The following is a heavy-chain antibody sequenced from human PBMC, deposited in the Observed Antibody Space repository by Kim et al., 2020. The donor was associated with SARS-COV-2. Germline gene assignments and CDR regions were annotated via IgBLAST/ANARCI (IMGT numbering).Heavy chain of an antibody. CDR2: INHSGST. V-gene: IGHV4-34*01. CDR1: GGSFSGYY. D-gene: IGHD3-9*01. J-gene: IGHJ3*02. CDR3: ARAKPYYDILTGYYLSTYDAFDI. Sequence: SETLSLTCAVYGGSFSGYYWSWIRQPPGKGLEWIGEINHSGSTNYNPSLKSRVTISVDTSKNQFSLKLSSVTAADTAVYYCARAKPYYDILTGYYLSTYDAFDIWGQGTMVTVSS.